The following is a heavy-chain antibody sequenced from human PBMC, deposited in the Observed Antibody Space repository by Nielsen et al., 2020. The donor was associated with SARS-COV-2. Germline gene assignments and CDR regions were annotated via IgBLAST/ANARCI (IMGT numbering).Heavy chain of an antibody. J-gene: IGHJ5*02. D-gene: IGHD3-9*01. CDR2: ISAYNGNT. CDR3: ARDTARYDILTGYYMGRTLNWFDP. V-gene: IGHV1-18*01. Sequence: WVRQAPGQGLEWMGWISAYNGNTNYAQKLQGRVTMTTDTSTSTAYMELRSLRSDDTAVYYSARDTARYDILTGYYMGRTLNWFDPWGQGTLVTVSS.